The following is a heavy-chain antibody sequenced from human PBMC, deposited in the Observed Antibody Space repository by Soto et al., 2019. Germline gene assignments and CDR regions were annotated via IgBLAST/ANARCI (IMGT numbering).Heavy chain of an antibody. CDR2: ISYDGTNK. Sequence: QVQLVESGGGVVQPGRSLRLSCAASGFTFRSYAMDWVRQAPGKGLEWVADISYDGTNKYYADSVKGRFTISRDNSKNTLSLQMNSLRPEDTAVYYCARGDSNSWSDFWGQGTPVTVSS. CDR1: GFTFRSYA. D-gene: IGHD6-13*01. CDR3: ARGDSNSWSDF. J-gene: IGHJ4*02. V-gene: IGHV3-30*01.